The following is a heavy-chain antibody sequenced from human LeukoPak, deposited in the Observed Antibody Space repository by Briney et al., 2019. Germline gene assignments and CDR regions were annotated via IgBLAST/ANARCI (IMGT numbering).Heavy chain of an antibody. Sequence: TSETLSLTCTVSGGSISPYYWSWIRQPPGKGLECIGYISYSGSTNSNPSLKSRVTISVDTSKNQFSLRLTSVTAADTAVYYCANYHDYSNFQGAYYLDYWGQGTLVTVSS. J-gene: IGHJ4*02. V-gene: IGHV4-59*08. D-gene: IGHD4-11*01. CDR2: ISYSGST. CDR3: ANYHDYSNFQGAYYLDY. CDR1: GGSISPYY.